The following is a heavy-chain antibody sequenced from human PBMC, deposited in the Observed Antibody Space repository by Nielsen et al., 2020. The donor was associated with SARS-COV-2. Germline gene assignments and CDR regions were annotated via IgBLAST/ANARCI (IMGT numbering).Heavy chain of an antibody. CDR2: INAGNGNT. Sequence: ASVKVSCKASGYTFTSYAMHWVRQAPGQRLEWMGWINAGNGNTKYSQKFQGRVTITRDTSASTAYMELSSLRSEDTAVYYCASWVRYYDSSGYYYDLHYWGQETLVTVSS. CDR1: GYTFTSYA. V-gene: IGHV1-3*01. D-gene: IGHD3-22*01. J-gene: IGHJ4*02. CDR3: ASWVRYYDSSGYYYDLHY.